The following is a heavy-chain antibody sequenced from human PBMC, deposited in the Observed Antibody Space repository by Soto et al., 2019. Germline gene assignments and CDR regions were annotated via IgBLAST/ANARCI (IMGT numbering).Heavy chain of an antibody. Sequence: QVQLQESGPGLVKSSQTLSLTCTVSGGSISSGGSYWSWIRQRPGKGLDWIGYLVYSASFYYTPSLKGRVVISADTFKNQFTLNLSSLTAADTAVYYSARAPESTPIFGVVLPYFFDFWGQGTLVNVS. D-gene: IGHD3-3*01. CDR1: GGSISSGGSY. CDR3: ARAPESTPIFGVVLPYFFDF. CDR2: LVYSASF. V-gene: IGHV4-31*03. J-gene: IGHJ4*02.